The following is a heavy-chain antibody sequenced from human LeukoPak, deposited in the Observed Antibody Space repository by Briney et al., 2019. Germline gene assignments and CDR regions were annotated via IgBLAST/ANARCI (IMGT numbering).Heavy chain of an antibody. V-gene: IGHV4-4*07. CDR1: GGSISSYY. Sequence: SETLSLTCTVSGGSISSYYWSWIRQPAGKGLEWIGRIYTSGSTNYNPSLKSRVTMSVDTSKNQFSLKLSSVTAADTAVYYCARGRIAVAGTFWFDPWGQGTLVTVSS. J-gene: IGHJ5*02. CDR2: IYTSGST. D-gene: IGHD6-19*01. CDR3: ARGRIAVAGTFWFDP.